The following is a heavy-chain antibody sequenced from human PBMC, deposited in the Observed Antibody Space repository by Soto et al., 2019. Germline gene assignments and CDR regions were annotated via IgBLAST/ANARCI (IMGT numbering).Heavy chain of an antibody. D-gene: IGHD2-15*01. Sequence: GGSLRLSCAASGFTFSSYAMSWVRQAPGKGLEWVSAISGSGGSTYYADSVKGRFTISRDNSKNTLYLQMNSLRAEDTAVYYCAKDSLRKYCSGGSCSSGHFDYWGQGTLVTVSS. CDR3: AKDSLRKYCSGGSCSSGHFDY. V-gene: IGHV3-23*01. CDR1: GFTFSSYA. CDR2: ISGSGGST. J-gene: IGHJ4*02.